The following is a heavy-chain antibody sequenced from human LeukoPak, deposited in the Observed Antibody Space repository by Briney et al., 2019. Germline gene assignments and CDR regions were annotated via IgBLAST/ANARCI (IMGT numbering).Heavy chain of an antibody. CDR1: GYSISSGYY. CDR2: IYHSGST. V-gene: IGHV4-38-2*02. J-gene: IGHJ4*02. CDR3: ARVRPQLLWFGELNYFDY. D-gene: IGHD3-10*01. Sequence: SETLSLTCTVSGYSISSGYYWGWIRQPPGKGLEWIGSIYHSGSTYYNPSLKSRVTISVDTSKNQFSLKLSSVTAADTAVYYCARVRPQLLWFGELNYFDYWGQGTLVTVSS.